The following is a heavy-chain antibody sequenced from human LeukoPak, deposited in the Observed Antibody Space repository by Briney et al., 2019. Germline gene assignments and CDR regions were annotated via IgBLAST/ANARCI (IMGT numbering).Heavy chain of an antibody. CDR3: GRGFALVPAGIPDY. Sequence: GGSLRLSCAASGFTFTNYWTRWVRPAPGEGRVWVSRISTDGSSTTYADSVKGRFTISRDNDKNTLYLQMNSLRAEDTAIYYCGRGFALVPAGIPDYGCRGILVTVSS. V-gene: IGHV3-74*01. J-gene: IGHJ4*02. D-gene: IGHD2-2*01. CDR2: ISTDGSST. CDR1: GFTFTNYW.